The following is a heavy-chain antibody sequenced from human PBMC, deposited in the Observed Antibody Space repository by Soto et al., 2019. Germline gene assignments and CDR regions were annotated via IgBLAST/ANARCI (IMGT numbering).Heavy chain of an antibody. CDR2: VSASNGKT. D-gene: IGHD3-10*01. CDR3: AREAFGVQASWFDP. Sequence: QIQLVQSGSEVRMPEASVKVSCKASGYIFTTYSITWVRQAPGQGLEWMGWVSASNGKTNYAQKFEDRVTMTTDTSTTTAYMEVRSLRSDDTAVYYCAREAFGVQASWFDPWGQGTLVTVSS. V-gene: IGHV1-18*01. CDR1: GYIFTTYS. J-gene: IGHJ5*02.